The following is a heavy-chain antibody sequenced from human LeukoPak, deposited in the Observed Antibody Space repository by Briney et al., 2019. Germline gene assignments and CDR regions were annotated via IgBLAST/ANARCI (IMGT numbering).Heavy chain of an antibody. CDR3: AKVMVTVVTTSKLDS. CDR2: MSYDGFVQ. Sequence: GGSLRLSCAASGFTFSQYTMHWVRQAPGKGLEWVAVMSYDGFVQYYADSVTGRFTISRDNSKNTLYLQMNSLRPDDTAFYYCAKVMVTVVTTSKLDSWGQGTLVTVSS. J-gene: IGHJ4*02. V-gene: IGHV3-30*18. CDR1: GFTFSQYT. D-gene: IGHD4-23*01.